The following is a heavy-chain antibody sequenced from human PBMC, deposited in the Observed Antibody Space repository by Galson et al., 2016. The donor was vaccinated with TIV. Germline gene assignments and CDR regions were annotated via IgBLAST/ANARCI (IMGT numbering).Heavy chain of an antibody. V-gene: IGHV3-49*03. Sequence: SLRLSCAVSGFRFDDNAISWFRQTPEKGLEWVGFIRSKPYGGTAEYAASVRGRFTISRDDSRSTAYLQMGSLKSEDTAVYYCARGRGEIWGPGTLVTVSS. CDR3: ARGRGEI. D-gene: IGHD3-10*01. CDR1: GFRFDDNA. J-gene: IGHJ4*02. CDR2: IRSKPYGGTA.